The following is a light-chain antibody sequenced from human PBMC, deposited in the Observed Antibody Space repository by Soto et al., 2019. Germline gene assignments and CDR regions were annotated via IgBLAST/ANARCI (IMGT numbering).Light chain of an antibody. CDR1: SGDVGTYNF. CDR2: DVT. J-gene: IGLJ1*01. Sequence: QSALTQPASVSGSPGQSITISCTGTSGDVGTYNFVSWYQQHPGKAPKLIIFDVTNRPSGVSSRFSGSKSGNTAALTISGLQSEDEADYFCKSYTNSDTYVFGTGTKVTVL. CDR3: KSYTNSDTYV. V-gene: IGLV2-14*03.